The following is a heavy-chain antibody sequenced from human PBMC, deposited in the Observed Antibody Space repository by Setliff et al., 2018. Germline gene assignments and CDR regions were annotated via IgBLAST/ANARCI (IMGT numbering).Heavy chain of an antibody. CDR2: IYYSGST. CDR1: GYSISSGYY. CDR3: ARVLNWFDP. D-gene: IGHD2-8*01. J-gene: IGHJ5*02. Sequence: SETLSLTCGVSGYSISSGYYWGWIRQPPGKGLEWIGCIYYSGSTYYNPSLKSRVTISVDTSKNQFSLKLSSVTAADTAVYYCARVLNWFDPWGQGTLVTVSS. V-gene: IGHV4-38-2*01.